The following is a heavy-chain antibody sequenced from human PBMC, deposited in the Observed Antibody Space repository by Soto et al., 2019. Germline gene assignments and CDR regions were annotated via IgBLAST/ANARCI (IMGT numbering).Heavy chain of an antibody. CDR1: GGSISSYY. CDR2: IYYSGST. Sequence: PSETLSLTCTVSGGSISSYYWSWIRQPPGKGLERIGYIYYSGSTNYNASLKSRVTISVDTSKNQFSLKLSSVTAADTAVYYCARGGGYGDYGVFSDYWGQGTLVTVSS. D-gene: IGHD4-17*01. V-gene: IGHV4-59*01. CDR3: ARGGGYGDYGVFSDY. J-gene: IGHJ4*02.